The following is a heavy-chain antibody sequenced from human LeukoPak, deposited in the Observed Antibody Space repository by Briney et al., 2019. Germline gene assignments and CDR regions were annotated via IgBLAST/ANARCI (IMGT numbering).Heavy chain of an antibody. D-gene: IGHD5-12*01. CDR2: IRSKANSYAT. CDR1: GFTFRGSA. CDR3: TRHGERYSGYAPQSQLGN. Sequence: GGSLRLSCAASGFTFRGSAMHWVRQASGKGLEWVGRIRSKANSYATAYAASVKGRFTISRDDSKNTAYLQMNSLKTEDTAVYYCTRHGERYSGYAPQSQLGNWGQGTLVTVSS. V-gene: IGHV3-73*01. J-gene: IGHJ4*02.